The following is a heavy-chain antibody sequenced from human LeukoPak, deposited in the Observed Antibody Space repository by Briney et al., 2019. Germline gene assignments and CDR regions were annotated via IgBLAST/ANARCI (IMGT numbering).Heavy chain of an antibody. Sequence: GASVKVSCKASVYTFTVYYMHWVRQAPGQGREWMGWINPNSGGTNYAQKFQGRVTITRDTSISTAYMELSRLRSDDTAVYYCARGGSYPGDAFDIWGQGTMVTVSS. D-gene: IGHD1-26*01. V-gene: IGHV1-2*02. J-gene: IGHJ3*02. CDR3: ARGGSYPGDAFDI. CDR2: INPNSGGT. CDR1: VYTFTVYY.